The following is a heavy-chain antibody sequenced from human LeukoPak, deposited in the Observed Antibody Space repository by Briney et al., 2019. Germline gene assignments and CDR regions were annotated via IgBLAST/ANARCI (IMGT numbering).Heavy chain of an antibody. V-gene: IGHV4-39*07. J-gene: IGHJ4*02. CDR3: ERTKRGVGPDY. D-gene: IGHD3-10*01. CDR1: GGSISSSSYY. CDR2: IYYSGST. Sequence: PSETLSLTCTVSGGSISSSSYYWGWIRQPPGKGLEWIGSIYYSGSTYYNPSLKSRVTISVDTSKNQFSLKLSSVTAADTAVYYCERTKRGVGPDYWGEGTLVTASS.